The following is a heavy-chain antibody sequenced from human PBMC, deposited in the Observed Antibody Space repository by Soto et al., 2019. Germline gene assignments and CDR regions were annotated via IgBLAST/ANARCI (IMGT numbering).Heavy chain of an antibody. V-gene: IGHV5-10-1*01. CDR3: VRQQQWLAPGDY. CDR1: GFSFSNSW. CDR2: IDPSDSYT. Sequence: GESLKISCKASGFSFSNSWINWVRQMPGKGLEWMGRIDPSDSYTNYSPSFQGHVTMSADKSITTAYLQWSSLKASDTAIYYCVRQQQWLAPGDYWGQGTPVTVSS. D-gene: IGHD6-19*01. J-gene: IGHJ4*02.